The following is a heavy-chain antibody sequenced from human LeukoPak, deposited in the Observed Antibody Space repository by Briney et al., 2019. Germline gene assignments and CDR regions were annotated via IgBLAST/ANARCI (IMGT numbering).Heavy chain of an antibody. CDR1: AGSISSGDYY. D-gene: IGHD3-3*01. Sequence: SETLSLTCTVSAGSISSGDYYWSWIRQPPGKGLGWIGYIYYSGSTYYNPSLKSRVTISVDTSKNQFSLKLSSVTAADTAVYYCARGRFLEWRNYYYGMDVWGQGTTVTVSS. J-gene: IGHJ6*02. CDR3: ARGRFLEWRNYYYGMDV. V-gene: IGHV4-30-4*01. CDR2: IYYSGST.